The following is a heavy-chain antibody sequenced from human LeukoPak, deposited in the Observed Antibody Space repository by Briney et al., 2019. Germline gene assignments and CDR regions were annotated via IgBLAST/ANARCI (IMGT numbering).Heavy chain of an antibody. CDR1: GYTFTSYY. CDR2: INPNSGGT. V-gene: IGHV1-2*02. CDR3: ARYDILTGALGY. J-gene: IGHJ4*02. Sequence: GASVKVSCKASGYTFTSYYMHWVRQAPGQGLEWMGWINPNSGGTNYAQKFQGRVTMTRDTSISTAYMEQSRLRSDDTAVYYCARYDILTGALGYWGQGTLVTVSS. D-gene: IGHD3-9*01.